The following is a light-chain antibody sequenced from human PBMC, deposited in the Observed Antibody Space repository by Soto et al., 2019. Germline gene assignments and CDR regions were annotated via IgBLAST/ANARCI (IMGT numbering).Light chain of an antibody. Sequence: QSVLTQPPSASGTPGQRVTISCSGSSSNIGGNSVNWYQQLPGTAPKLLMYSNNQRAAGVPDRFSGSKSDTSASLAISGLQSEDDGDYYCASWDDSLNGPVFGGGTKLTVL. CDR3: ASWDDSLNGPV. J-gene: IGLJ3*02. V-gene: IGLV1-44*01. CDR2: SNN. CDR1: SSNIGGNS.